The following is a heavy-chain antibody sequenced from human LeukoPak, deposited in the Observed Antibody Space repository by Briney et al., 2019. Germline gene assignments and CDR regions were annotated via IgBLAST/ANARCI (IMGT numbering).Heavy chain of an antibody. D-gene: IGHD3-16*02. CDR1: GYTFTSYY. J-gene: IGHJ3*01. V-gene: IGHV1-46*01. CDR2: INPSGGST. Sequence: ASVKVSCKASGYTFTSYYMHWVRQAPRQGLEWVGIINPSGGSTSYAQKFQGRVTMTRDTSTSTVYMELSSLRSEDTAVYYCAALGPYRPPEWGQGTMVTVSS. CDR3: AALGPYRPPE.